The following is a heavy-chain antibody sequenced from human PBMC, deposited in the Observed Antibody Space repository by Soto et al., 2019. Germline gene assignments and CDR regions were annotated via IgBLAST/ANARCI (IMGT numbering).Heavy chain of an antibody. CDR1: GGSISSGTYY. Sequence: SETLSLTCTVSGGSISSGTYYWSWIRQHPGKGLEWIGYIYYSGSTYYNPSLESRVTISVDTPQNQFSLKLNSVTAAYTAVYYCARANPYCRSTSCFDYSYGMDVWGQGTTVTVS. J-gene: IGHJ6*02. V-gene: IGHV4-31*03. CDR2: IYYSGST. D-gene: IGHD2-2*01. CDR3: ARANPYCRSTSCFDYSYGMDV.